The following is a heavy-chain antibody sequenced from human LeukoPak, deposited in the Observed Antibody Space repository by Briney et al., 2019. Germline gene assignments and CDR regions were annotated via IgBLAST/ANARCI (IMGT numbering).Heavy chain of an antibody. V-gene: IGHV6-1*01. Sequence: SQTLSLTCAISGDSVSSNSAAWNWIRQSPSRGLEWLGRTYYRSKWYNDYAVSMKGRITINPDTSNDQFSLQLNSVTPEDTAVYYCARGLWASDSFDIWGQGTMVTVSS. D-gene: IGHD7-27*01. CDR3: ARGLWASDSFDI. CDR2: TYYRSKWYN. J-gene: IGHJ3*02. CDR1: GDSVSSNSAA.